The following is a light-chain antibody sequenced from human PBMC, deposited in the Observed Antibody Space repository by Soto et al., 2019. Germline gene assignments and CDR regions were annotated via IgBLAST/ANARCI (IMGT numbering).Light chain of an antibody. CDR1: QSVSSY. V-gene: IGKV3-11*01. J-gene: IGKJ5*01. CDR2: DAS. Sequence: EIVLTQSPATLSLSPGERATLSCRASQSVSSYLAWYQQKPGQAPRLLIYDASNRATGIPARFSRSGSGTDFILAISSLEPEDFAVYYCQQRSNWPPFTFGQGTRLEIK. CDR3: QQRSNWPPFT.